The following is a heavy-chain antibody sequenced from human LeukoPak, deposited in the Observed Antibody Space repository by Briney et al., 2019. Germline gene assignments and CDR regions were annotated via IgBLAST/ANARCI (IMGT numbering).Heavy chain of an antibody. V-gene: IGHV1-69*04. Sequence: SSLKVSCKASGGTFSSYAISWVRQAPGPGLEWTGRIIPIFGIANYAQKFQGRVTITADKSTSTAYMELSSLRSEDTAVYYCARVPDYGDYRAAFDIWGQGTMVTVSS. CDR1: GGTFSSYA. CDR2: IIPIFGIA. J-gene: IGHJ3*02. D-gene: IGHD4-17*01. CDR3: ARVPDYGDYRAAFDI.